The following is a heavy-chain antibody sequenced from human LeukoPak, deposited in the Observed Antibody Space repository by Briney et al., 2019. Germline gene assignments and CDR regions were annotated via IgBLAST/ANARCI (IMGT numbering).Heavy chain of an antibody. CDR3: TTESSTSLKY. CDR2: IKTKTDGGTT. D-gene: IGHD2-2*01. Sequence: PRGSLRLSCAASGFTFNNAWMRWVRQAPGKGLEWVGRIKTKTDGGTTDYPAPVKGRFIISRDDSKNTLYLQMNSLKNEDTAVYYCTTESSTSLKYWGQGTLVTVSS. J-gene: IGHJ4*02. V-gene: IGHV3-15*01. CDR1: GFTFNNAW.